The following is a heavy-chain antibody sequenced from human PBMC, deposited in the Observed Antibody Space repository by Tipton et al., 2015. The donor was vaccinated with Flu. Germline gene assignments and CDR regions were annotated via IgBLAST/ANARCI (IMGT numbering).Heavy chain of an antibody. J-gene: IGHJ4*02. D-gene: IGHD3-22*01. V-gene: IGHV1-18*01. CDR1: GYRFTSYG. CDR2: IGDNNDNI. Sequence: QLVQSGAEVKKPGASVKVSCKASGYRFTSYGISWVRQAPGQGLEWMGWIGDNNDNIKYEQNFEGRVTMTTDTSTSTAYMELRSLGPDDTAVYYCARDLYYYDSSVGYWGQGTLVTVSS. CDR3: ARDLYYYDSSVGY.